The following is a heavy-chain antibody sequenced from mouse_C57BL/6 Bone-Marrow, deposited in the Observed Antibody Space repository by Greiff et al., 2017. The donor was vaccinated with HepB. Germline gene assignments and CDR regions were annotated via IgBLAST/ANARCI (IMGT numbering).Heavy chain of an antibody. D-gene: IGHD2-2*01. CDR2: INPYNGDT. V-gene: IGHV1-20*01. CDR3: ASLYYVYVAWFAY. Sequence: EVQLQESGPELVKPGDSVKISCKASGYSFTGYFMNWVMQSHGKSLEWIGRINPYNGDTFYNQKFKVKATLTVDKSSSTAHMELRSLTSEDSAVYYCASLYYVYVAWFAYWGQGTLVTVSA. CDR1: GYSFTGYF. J-gene: IGHJ3*01.